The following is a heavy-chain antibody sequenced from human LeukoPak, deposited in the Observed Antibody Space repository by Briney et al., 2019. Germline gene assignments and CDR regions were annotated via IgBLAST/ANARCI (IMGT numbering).Heavy chain of an antibody. Sequence: GGSLRLSCAASGFTFSSYWMSWVRQAPGKGLEWVANIKQDGSEKYYVDSVKGRFTISRDNAKNSLYLQMNSLRAEDTAVYYCARDNRVGTVVVTDYFDYWGQGTLVIVSS. V-gene: IGHV3-7*01. D-gene: IGHD4-23*01. CDR3: ARDNRVGTVVVTDYFDY. CDR1: GFTFSSYW. CDR2: IKQDGSEK. J-gene: IGHJ4*02.